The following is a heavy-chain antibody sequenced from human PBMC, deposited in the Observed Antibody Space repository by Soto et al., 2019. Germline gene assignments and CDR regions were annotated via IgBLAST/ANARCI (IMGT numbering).Heavy chain of an antibody. CDR1: GGSISSGGYY. J-gene: IGHJ1*01. D-gene: IGHD4-17*01. CDR3: AKERIGDYVSSTYFQH. Sequence: SETLSLTCTVSGGSISSGGYYWSWIRQHPGKGLEWIGYIYYSGSTYYNPSLKSRVTISVDTSKNQFSLKLSSVTAADTAVYYCAKERIGDYVSSTYFQHWGQGTLVTVSS. V-gene: IGHV4-31*03. CDR2: IYYSGST.